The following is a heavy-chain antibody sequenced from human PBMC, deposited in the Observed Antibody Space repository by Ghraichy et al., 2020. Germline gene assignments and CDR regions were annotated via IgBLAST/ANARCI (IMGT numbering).Heavy chain of an antibody. CDR2: INHSGST. Sequence: SETLSLTCAVYGGSFSGYYWSWIRQPPGKGLEWIGEINHSGSTNYNPSLKSRVTISVDTSKNQFSLKLSSVTAADTAVYYCARGLGVRGGTVVVPAAPLDYWGQGTLVTVSS. CDR1: GGSFSGYY. CDR3: ARGLGVRGGTVVVPAAPLDY. D-gene: IGHD2-2*01. J-gene: IGHJ4*02. V-gene: IGHV4-34*01.